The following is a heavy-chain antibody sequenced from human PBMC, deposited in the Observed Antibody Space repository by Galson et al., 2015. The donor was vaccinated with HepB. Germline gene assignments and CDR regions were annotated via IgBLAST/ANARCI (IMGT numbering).Heavy chain of an antibody. CDR3: ARDLYYYDSSGYWRFDY. CDR2: TYYRSKWYN. Sequence: CAISGDSVSSNSAAWNWIRQSPSRGLEWLGRTYYRSKWYNDYAVSVKSRITINPDTSKNQFSLQLNSVTPEDTAVYYCARDLYYYDSSGYWRFDYWGQGTLVTVSS. D-gene: IGHD3-22*01. J-gene: IGHJ4*02. V-gene: IGHV6-1*01. CDR1: GDSVSSNSAA.